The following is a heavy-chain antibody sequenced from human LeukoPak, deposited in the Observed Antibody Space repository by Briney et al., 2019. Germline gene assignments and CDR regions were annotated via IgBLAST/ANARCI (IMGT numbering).Heavy chain of an antibody. Sequence: PGGSLRLSCAASGFTFSSYSMNWVRQAPGKGLEWVSYISSSSSTIYYADPVKGRFTISRDNAKNTLYLQMNSLRAEDTAVYYCARAAQYSSGWYGEVDYWGQGTLVTVSS. D-gene: IGHD6-19*01. CDR3: ARAAQYSSGWYGEVDY. CDR2: ISSSSSTI. CDR1: GFTFSSYS. J-gene: IGHJ4*02. V-gene: IGHV3-48*01.